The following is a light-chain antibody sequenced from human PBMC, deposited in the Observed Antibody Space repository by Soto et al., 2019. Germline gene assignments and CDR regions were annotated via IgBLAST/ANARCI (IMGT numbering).Light chain of an antibody. J-gene: IGKJ2*01. V-gene: IGKV1-33*01. Sequence: DIQMTQSPSSLSASVGDRVTITCQASRDISVYLNWYQQKPGTPPKLLIFDASNLQTGVPSRFRGRGCGTHLPFTMSPPQPKDFAEFYCEQNDNPPPNILGRGPTLEIK. CDR3: EQNDNPPPNI. CDR1: RDISVY. CDR2: DAS.